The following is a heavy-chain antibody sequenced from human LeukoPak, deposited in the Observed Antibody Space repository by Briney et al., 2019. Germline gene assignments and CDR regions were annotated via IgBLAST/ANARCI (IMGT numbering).Heavy chain of an antibody. CDR1: DGSIIGYY. Sequence: SETLSLTCTVSDGSIIGYYWTWIRQPPGKGLEWIGYIYTSGSTNYNPSLKSRVTISVDMSKNQFSLQLSSVTAADTAVYYCARQSCSSTSRPHRNVFDIWGQGTMVTVSS. V-gene: IGHV4-4*09. D-gene: IGHD2-2*01. CDR3: ARQSCSSTSRPHRNVFDI. CDR2: IYTSGST. J-gene: IGHJ3*02.